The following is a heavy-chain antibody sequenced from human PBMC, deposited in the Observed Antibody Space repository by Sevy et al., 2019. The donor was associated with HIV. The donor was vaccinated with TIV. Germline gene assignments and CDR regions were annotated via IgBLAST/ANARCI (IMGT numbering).Heavy chain of an antibody. CDR2: VYSGGAT. Sequence: GGSLRLSCVASGFTFSNAWMSWVRQAPGKGLEWVAVVYSGGATYYADSVKGRFTISRDKSKSTLYLQMKSLRAEDTAVYYCARVGYCRGGTCFSGFYYAMDVWGQGTTVTVSS. J-gene: IGHJ6*02. D-gene: IGHD2-15*01. V-gene: IGHV3-53*01. CDR1: GFTFSNAW. CDR3: ARVGYCRGGTCFSGFYYAMDV.